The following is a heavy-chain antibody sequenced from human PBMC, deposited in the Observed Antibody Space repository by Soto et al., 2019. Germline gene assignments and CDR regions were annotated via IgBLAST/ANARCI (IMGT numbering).Heavy chain of an antibody. V-gene: IGHV3-9*01. J-gene: IGHJ3*02. D-gene: IGHD6-13*01. CDR1: GFTFDDYA. CDR2: ISWNSGSI. Sequence: DVQLVESGGGLVQPGRSLRLSCAASGFTFDDYAMHWVRQAPGKGLEWVSGISWNSGSIGYADSVKGRFTISRDNAKNSLYLQMNSLRAEDTALYYCAKVSRSWSTLDAFDIWGQGTMFTVSS. CDR3: AKVSRSWSTLDAFDI.